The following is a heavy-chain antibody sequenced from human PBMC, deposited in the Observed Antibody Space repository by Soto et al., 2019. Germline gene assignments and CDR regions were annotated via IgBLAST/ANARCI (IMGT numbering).Heavy chain of an antibody. D-gene: IGHD5-18*01. Sequence: PSETLSLTCTVSGGSLSSYYWTWIRQPPGKGLEWIGYVYYSGNTNYNPSLKSRVTISVDTSKNQFSLKLGSVTAADTAVYYCARLAFADTDHYDYWGQGTLVTVSS. CDR1: GGSLSSYY. CDR3: ARLAFADTDHYDY. J-gene: IGHJ4*02. CDR2: VYYSGNT. V-gene: IGHV4-59*01.